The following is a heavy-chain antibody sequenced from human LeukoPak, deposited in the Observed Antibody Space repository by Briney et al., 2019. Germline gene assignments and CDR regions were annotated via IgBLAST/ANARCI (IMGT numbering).Heavy chain of an antibody. J-gene: IGHJ6*03. CDR1: GGSISSYY. Sequence: SETLSLTCTVPGGSISSYYWSWIRQPAGKGLEWIGRIYTSGSTNYNASLKSRVSMSVDTSKNQFSLKLSSVTAADTAVYYCARGYYYYMDVWGKGTTVTVSS. CDR2: IYTSGST. CDR3: ARGYYYYMDV. V-gene: IGHV4-4*07.